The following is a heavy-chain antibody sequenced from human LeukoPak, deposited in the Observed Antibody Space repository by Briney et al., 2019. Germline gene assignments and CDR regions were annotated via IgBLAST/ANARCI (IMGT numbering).Heavy chain of an antibody. CDR2: IIPILGIA. CDR1: GGTFSSYA. Sequence: ASVKVSCKASGGTFSSYAISWVRQAPGQGLEWMGRIIPILGIANYAQKFQGRVTITADKSTSTAYMELSGLRSEDTAVYYCARDAPAGLYNWFDPWGQGTLVTVSS. J-gene: IGHJ5*02. CDR3: ARDAPAGLYNWFDP. V-gene: IGHV1-69*04.